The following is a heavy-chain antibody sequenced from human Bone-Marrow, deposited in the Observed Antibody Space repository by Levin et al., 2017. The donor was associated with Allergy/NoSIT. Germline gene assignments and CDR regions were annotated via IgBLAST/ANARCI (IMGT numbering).Heavy chain of an antibody. D-gene: IGHD2-2*01. CDR2: IGTAADS. CDR3: ARVALPRYCTSTSCSDSGYYFDY. CDR1: GFTFSSYD. J-gene: IGHJ4*02. V-gene: IGHV3-13*04. Sequence: GESLKISCAASGFTFSSYDMHWVRQATGRVLEWVSAIGTAADSYYSGSVKGRFTVSRDNAKNSFYLQMNSLRAGDTAVYYCARVALPRYCTSTSCSDSGYYFDYWGQGTLVTVSS.